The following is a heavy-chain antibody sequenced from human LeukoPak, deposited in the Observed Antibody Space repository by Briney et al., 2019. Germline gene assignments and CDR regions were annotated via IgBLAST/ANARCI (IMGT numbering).Heavy chain of an antibody. CDR2: IYISGTT. D-gene: IGHD3-10*01. CDR1: GGSISSGSYY. V-gene: IGHV4-61*02. CDR3: ARLPSIKRITMVRGRQNWFDP. Sequence: PSQTLSLTCTVSGGSISSGSYYWSWIRQSAGKGLEWIGRIYISGTTNYNPSLKSRVTISVDTSKNQFSLKLSSVTAADTAVYYCARLPSIKRITMVRGRQNWFDPWGQGTLVTVSS. J-gene: IGHJ5*02.